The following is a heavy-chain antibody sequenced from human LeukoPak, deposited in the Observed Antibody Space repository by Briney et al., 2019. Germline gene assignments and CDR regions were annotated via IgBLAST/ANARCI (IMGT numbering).Heavy chain of an antibody. CDR1: GGSISSYY. J-gene: IGHJ5*02. Sequence: PSETLSLTCAVYGGSISSYYWSWIRQPPGKGLEWIGEINHSGSTNYNPSLKSRVTISVDTSKNQFSLKLSSVTAADTAVYYCARGANNWFDPWGQGTLVTVSS. V-gene: IGHV4-34*01. CDR2: INHSGST. CDR3: ARGANNWFDP.